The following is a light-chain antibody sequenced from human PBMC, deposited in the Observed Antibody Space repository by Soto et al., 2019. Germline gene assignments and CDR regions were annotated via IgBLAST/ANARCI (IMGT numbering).Light chain of an antibody. Sequence: SYELTQPPSVSVAPGQTARITCGGNNIGSKSVHWYQQKPGQAPVLVVDDDSDRPSGIPERFSGSNSGDTATLTISRVEAADEADHFCHVWDSSSEHVFGTGTKVTVL. CDR2: DDS. J-gene: IGLJ1*01. CDR1: NIGSKS. CDR3: HVWDSSSEHV. V-gene: IGLV3-21*02.